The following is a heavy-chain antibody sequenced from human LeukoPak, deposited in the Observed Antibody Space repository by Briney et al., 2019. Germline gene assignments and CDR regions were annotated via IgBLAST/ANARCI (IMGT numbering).Heavy chain of an antibody. CDR1: GGTFSNYA. Sequence: SVKVSCKAYGGTFSNYAINWIRQASGPGLEWMGGIIPIFGTANYAQKFQGRVTITADESTSTVYMELNSLKSEDTAVYYCARGWDYDSGGRPTAYVYWGQGTLVTVSS. CDR3: ARGWDYDSGGRPTAYVY. J-gene: IGHJ4*02. CDR2: IIPIFGTA. D-gene: IGHD3-22*01. V-gene: IGHV1-69*13.